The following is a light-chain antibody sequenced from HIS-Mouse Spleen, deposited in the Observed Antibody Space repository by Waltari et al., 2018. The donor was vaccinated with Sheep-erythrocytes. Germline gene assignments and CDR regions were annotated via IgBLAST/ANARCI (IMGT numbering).Light chain of an antibody. J-gene: IGKJ4*01. CDR1: QDISNY. Sequence: DIQMTQSPSSLSASVGHRVTITCQASQDISNYLNWYQQKPGKAPKLLIYDASNLETGFPSRFSGSGSGTDFTFTISSLQPEDIATYYCQQYDNLPLTFGGGTKVEIK. V-gene: IGKV1-33*01. CDR2: DAS. CDR3: QQYDNLPLT.